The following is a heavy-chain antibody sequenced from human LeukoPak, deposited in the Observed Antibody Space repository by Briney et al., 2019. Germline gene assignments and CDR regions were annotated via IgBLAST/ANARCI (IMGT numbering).Heavy chain of an antibody. D-gene: IGHD6-19*01. J-gene: IGHJ5*02. CDR1: GFTFSNYE. V-gene: IGHV3-48*03. CDR2: ISTSGSTI. Sequence: GGSLRLSCGASGFTFSNYEMNWVRQAPGKGLEWLSHISTSGSTIYYANSVKGRFTISRDNAKNSVYLQMNSLRAEDTAVYYCARDQSSVAGTTYNWFDPWGQGTLVTVSS. CDR3: ARDQSSVAGTTYNWFDP.